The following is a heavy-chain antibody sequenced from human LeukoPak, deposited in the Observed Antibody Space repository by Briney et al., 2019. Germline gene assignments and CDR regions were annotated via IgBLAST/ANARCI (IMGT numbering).Heavy chain of an antibody. V-gene: IGHV1-8*01. CDR3: ARVVTIFGVVTRSYYYYGMDV. Sequence: EASVKVSCKASGYTFTSYDINWVRQATGQGLEWMGWMNPNSGNTGYAPKFQGRVTMTRNTSISTAYMELSSLRSEDTAVYYCARVVTIFGVVTRSYYYYGMDVWGQGTTVTVSS. D-gene: IGHD3-3*01. CDR1: GYTFTSYD. CDR2: MNPNSGNT. J-gene: IGHJ6*02.